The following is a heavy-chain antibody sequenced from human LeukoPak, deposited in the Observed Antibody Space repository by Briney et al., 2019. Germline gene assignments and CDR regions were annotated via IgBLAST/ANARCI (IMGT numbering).Heavy chain of an antibody. V-gene: IGHV1-69*05. CDR2: IIPIFGTA. D-gene: IGHD3-3*01. Sequence: ASVKVSCKASGGTFSSYAISWVRQAPGQGLEWMGGIIPIFGTANYAQKFQGRVTITTDESTSTAYMELSSLRSEGTAVYYCARASLRFLEWSYNWFDPWGQGTLVTVSS. CDR1: GGTFSSYA. J-gene: IGHJ5*02. CDR3: ARASLRFLEWSYNWFDP.